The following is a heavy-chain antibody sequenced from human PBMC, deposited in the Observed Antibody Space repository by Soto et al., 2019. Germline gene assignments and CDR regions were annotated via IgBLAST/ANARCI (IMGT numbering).Heavy chain of an antibody. J-gene: IGHJ5*02. CDR3: ARDNRVERFGDYNWFDP. CDR1: GGSISSSSYY. V-gene: IGHV4-39*07. Sequence: SETLSLTCTVSGGSISSSSYYWGWIRQPPGKGLEWIGSIYYSGSTYYNPSLKSRVTISVDTSKNQFSLKLSSVTAADTAVYYCARDNRVERFGDYNWFDPWGQGTLVTVSS. CDR2: IYYSGST. D-gene: IGHD3-10*01.